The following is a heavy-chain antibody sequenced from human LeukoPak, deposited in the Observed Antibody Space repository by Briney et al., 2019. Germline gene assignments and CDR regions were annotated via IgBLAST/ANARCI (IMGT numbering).Heavy chain of an antibody. V-gene: IGHV3-30*18. CDR1: GFTFSSYW. J-gene: IGHJ6*02. CDR3: AKVSRYCSSTSCYGSWYYYGMDV. D-gene: IGHD2-2*01. CDR2: ISYDGSNK. Sequence: GGSLRLSCAASGFTFSSYWMNWARQAPGKGLEWVAVISYDGSNKYYADSVKGRFTISRDNSKNTLYLQMNSLRAEDTAVYYCAKVSRYCSSTSCYGSWYYYGMDVWGQGTTVTVSS.